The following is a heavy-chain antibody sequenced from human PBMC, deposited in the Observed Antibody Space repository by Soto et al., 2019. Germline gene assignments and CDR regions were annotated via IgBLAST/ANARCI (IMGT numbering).Heavy chain of an antibody. CDR1: GYTFTSYD. CDR2: MNPNSGNT. Sequence: QVQLVQSGAEVKKPGASVKVSCKASGYTFTSYDINWVRQATGQGLEWMGWMNPNSGNTGYAQKFQGRVTMNRNTSISTAYMDLSSLRSEDTAVYYCARDTMVRVVGRRLYDYWGQGTLVTVSS. V-gene: IGHV1-8*01. D-gene: IGHD3-10*01. J-gene: IGHJ4*02. CDR3: ARDTMVRVVGRRLYDY.